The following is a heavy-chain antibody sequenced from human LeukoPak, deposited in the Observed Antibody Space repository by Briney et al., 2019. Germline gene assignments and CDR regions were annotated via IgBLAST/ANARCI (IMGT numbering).Heavy chain of an antibody. CDR2: INSDGSST. V-gene: IGHV3-74*01. J-gene: IGHJ4*02. CDR3: ARDSVYGDYYFDY. CDR1: GFTFSSYW. D-gene: IGHD4-17*01. Sequence: HPGGSLRLSCAASGFTFSSYWMHWVRQAPGKGLVWVSRINSDGSSTSYADSVKGQFTISRDNAKNTLYLQMNSLRAEDTAVYYCARDSVYGDYYFDYWGQGTLVTVPS.